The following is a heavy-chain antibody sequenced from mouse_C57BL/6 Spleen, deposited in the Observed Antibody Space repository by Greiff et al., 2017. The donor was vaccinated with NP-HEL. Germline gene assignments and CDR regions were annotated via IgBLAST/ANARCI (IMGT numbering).Heavy chain of an antibody. Sequence: EVQLVESGGGLVKPGGSLKLSCAASGFTFSSYAMSWVRQTPEKRLEWVATISDGGSYTYYLDNVKGRFTISRDNAKNNLYLQMSHLKSEDTAMYYCAREGQTAQATWFAYWGQGTLVTVSA. V-gene: IGHV5-4*01. CDR3: AREGQTAQATWFAY. CDR1: GFTFSSYA. CDR2: ISDGGSYT. D-gene: IGHD3-2*02. J-gene: IGHJ3*01.